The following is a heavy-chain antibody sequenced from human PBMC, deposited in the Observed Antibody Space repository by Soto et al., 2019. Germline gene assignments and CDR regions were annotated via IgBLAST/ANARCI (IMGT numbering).Heavy chain of an antibody. CDR3: ARDPYSSSWYVLRYYYGMDV. CDR1: GYTFTGYY. CDR2: INPNSGGT. Sequence: QVQLVQSGAEVKKPVASVKVSCKASGYTFTGYYMHWVRQAPGQGLEWMGWINPNSGGTNYAQKFQGRVTMTRDTSINTAYMELSRLRSDDTAVYYCARDPYSSSWYVLRYYYGMDVWGQGTTVTVSS. D-gene: IGHD6-13*01. V-gene: IGHV1-2*02. J-gene: IGHJ6*02.